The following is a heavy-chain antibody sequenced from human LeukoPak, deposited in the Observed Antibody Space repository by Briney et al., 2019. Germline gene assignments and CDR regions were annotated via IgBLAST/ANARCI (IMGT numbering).Heavy chain of an antibody. Sequence: PGGSLRLSCAASGFTFSSYEMNWVRQAPGKGLEWVSYISSSGSTIYYADSVKGRFTISRDNAKNSLYLQMNSLRAEDTAVYYCARDDFWSYPPWDYYYGMDVWGQGTTVTVSS. CDR1: GFTFSSYE. V-gene: IGHV3-48*03. CDR3: ARDDFWSYPPWDYYYGMDV. D-gene: IGHD3-3*01. J-gene: IGHJ6*02. CDR2: ISSSGSTI.